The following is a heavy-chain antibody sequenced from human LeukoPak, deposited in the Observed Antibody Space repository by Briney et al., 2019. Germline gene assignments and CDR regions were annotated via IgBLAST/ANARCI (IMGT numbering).Heavy chain of an antibody. V-gene: IGHV4-59*01. Sequence: SETLSLTCTVSDGSISTYYWSWIRQPPGKGLEWIGYIYYSGSTNHNPSLKGRLTISVDTSKNQLSLKLSSVTAADTAVCYCARARVGVAGFFDYWGQGTLVTVSS. CDR1: DGSISTYY. CDR3: ARARVGVAGFFDY. D-gene: IGHD6-19*01. CDR2: IYYSGST. J-gene: IGHJ4*02.